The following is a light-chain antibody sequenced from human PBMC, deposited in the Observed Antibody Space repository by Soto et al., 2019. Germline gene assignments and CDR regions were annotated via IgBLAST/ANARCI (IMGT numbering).Light chain of an antibody. J-gene: IGKJ3*01. V-gene: IGKV3-20*01. CDR2: GAS. Sequence: EIVLTQSPGTLSLSPGERATLSCRASQSVSSSYLAWYQHKPGQAPRLLIYGASGRATGIPDRFSGSGSGTDFTLTISRLEPEDFAVYYCQQYCSSPPITFGPGTKVDIK. CDR1: QSVSSSY. CDR3: QQYCSSPPIT.